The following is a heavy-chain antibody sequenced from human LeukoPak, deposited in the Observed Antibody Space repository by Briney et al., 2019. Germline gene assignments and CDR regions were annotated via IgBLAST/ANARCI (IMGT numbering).Heavy chain of an antibody. J-gene: IGHJ5*02. CDR2: IYTSGST. V-gene: IGHV4-61*02. CDR3: VSRGYSYGYADT. D-gene: IGHD5-18*01. CDR1: GGSISSGSYY. Sequence: SETLSLTCTVSGGSISSGSYYWSWIRQPAGKGLEWIGRIYTSGSTNYNPSLKSRVTISVDTSKNQFSLKLSSVTAADTAVYYCVSRGYSYGYADTWGQGTLVTVSS.